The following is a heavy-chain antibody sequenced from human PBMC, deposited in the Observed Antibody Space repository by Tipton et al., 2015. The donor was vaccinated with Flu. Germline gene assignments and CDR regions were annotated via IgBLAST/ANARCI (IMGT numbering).Heavy chain of an antibody. D-gene: IGHD1-26*01. CDR2: IIQSGNA. CDR1: GYFISSGYY. Sequence: TLSLTCTVSGYFISSGYYWGWIRQSPGTGLQWIATIIQSGNAYYNPSLRSRVTISVDTTKNLFSLNLGSVTATDTAVYYCARALNSGREYTFDIWGRGTVVTVSS. V-gene: IGHV4-38-2*02. J-gene: IGHJ3*02. CDR3: ARALNSGREYTFDI.